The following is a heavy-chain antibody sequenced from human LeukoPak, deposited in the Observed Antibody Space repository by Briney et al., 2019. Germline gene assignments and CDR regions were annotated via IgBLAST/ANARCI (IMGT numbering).Heavy chain of an antibody. CDR1: GYTFTGYY. Sequence: GAPVKVSCKASGYTFTGYYMHWVRHAPGQGLEWMGRMNPNSGGTNYAQKFQGRVTMTRDTSISTAYMELSRLRSDDTAVSYCASLAMANYYYMNVWGKGTTVTVSS. V-gene: IGHV1-2*06. CDR2: MNPNSGGT. CDR3: ASLAMANYYYMNV. J-gene: IGHJ6*03. D-gene: IGHD5-18*01.